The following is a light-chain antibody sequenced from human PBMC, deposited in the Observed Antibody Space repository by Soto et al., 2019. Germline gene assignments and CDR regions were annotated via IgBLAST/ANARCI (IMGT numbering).Light chain of an antibody. CDR2: GAS. CDR1: QSVSSN. V-gene: IGKV3-15*01. J-gene: IGKJ1*01. Sequence: EIVMTHSPATLSVFPGERATLSCRASQSVSSNLAWYQQKPGQAPRLLIYGASTRATGIPARFSGSGSGTDFTLSISSLEPEDFAVYYCQQYCSSPLTFGQGTKVDIK. CDR3: QQYCSSPLT.